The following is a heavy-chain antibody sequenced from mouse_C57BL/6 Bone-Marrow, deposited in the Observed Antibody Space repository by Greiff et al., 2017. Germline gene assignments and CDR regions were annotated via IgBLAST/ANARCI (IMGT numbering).Heavy chain of an antibody. D-gene: IGHD1-1*01. J-gene: IGHJ1*03. CDR3: AREDYYGSSFWYFDV. CDR2: INYDGRST. V-gene: IGHV5-16*01. Sequence: EVKLVESEGGLVQPGSSMKLSCTASGFTFSDYYMAWVRKVPEKGLEWVANINYDGRSTYYLDSLKSRFIISRDNAKNILYLQMSSRKSEDTATYYCAREDYYGSSFWYFDVWGTGTTVTGSS. CDR1: GFTFSDYY.